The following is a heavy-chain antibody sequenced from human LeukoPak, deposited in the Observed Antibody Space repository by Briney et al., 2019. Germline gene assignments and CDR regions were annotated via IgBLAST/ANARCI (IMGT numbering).Heavy chain of an antibody. CDR2: IYYSGST. V-gene: IGHV4-39*01. J-gene: IGHJ6*03. D-gene: IGHD1-26*01. Sequence: PSETLSLTCTVSGGSISSSSYYWGWIRQPPGKGLEWIGSIYYSGSTYYNPSLKSRVTISVDTSKNQFSLKLSSVTAADTAVYYCARHTEYSGSYYVVYYYYYMDVWGKGTTVTISS. CDR1: GGSISSSSYY. CDR3: ARHTEYSGSYYVVYYYYYMDV.